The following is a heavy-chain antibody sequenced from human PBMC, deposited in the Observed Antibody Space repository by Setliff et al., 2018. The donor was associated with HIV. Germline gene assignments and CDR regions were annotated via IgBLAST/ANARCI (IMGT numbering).Heavy chain of an antibody. D-gene: IGHD1-1*01. CDR1: GFTFRSYE. CDR2: ISSSGNTI. J-gene: IGHJ4*02. CDR3: ATISEPHYFDC. Sequence: PGGSLRLSCAASGFTFRSYEMNWVRQAPGKGLEWLSYISSSGNTIYYTDSLKGRFTISRDNVKNSLYLQMNSLGAEDTAVYYCATISEPHYFDCWGQGILVTVSS. V-gene: IGHV3-48*03.